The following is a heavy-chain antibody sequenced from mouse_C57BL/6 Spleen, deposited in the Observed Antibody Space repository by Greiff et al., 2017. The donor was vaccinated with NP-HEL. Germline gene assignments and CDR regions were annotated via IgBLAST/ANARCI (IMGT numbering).Heavy chain of an antibody. CDR2: IYSSSGYT. J-gene: IGHJ3*01. Sequence: QVQLQQSGAELAKPGAPVKLFCKASGYTFTCYWMHWVKQKPGQGLEWIGYIYSSSGYTKYNQKFKDKATLTADKSSSTANMQLSILTYEDSAVYYCASSYDYDEAWFAYWGQGTLVTVSA. CDR1: GYTFTCYW. D-gene: IGHD2-4*01. CDR3: ASSYDYDEAWFAY. V-gene: IGHV1-7*01.